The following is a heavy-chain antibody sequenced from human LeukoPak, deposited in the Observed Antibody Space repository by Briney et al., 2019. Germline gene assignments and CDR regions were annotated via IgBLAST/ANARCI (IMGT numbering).Heavy chain of an antibody. D-gene: IGHD4-17*01. V-gene: IGHV3-21*01. CDR3: ARNDYGDYGIDY. CDR2: ISRSASSI. CDR1: GFTFSTYS. Sequence: GGSLRLSCAPSGFTFSTYSMSWVRQAPGEGLEWVSYISRSASSIYYAHSVKGRFTTSRDNAKNSLYLQMNSLRAEDTAIYFCARNDYGDYGIDYWGQGTLVTVSS. J-gene: IGHJ4*02.